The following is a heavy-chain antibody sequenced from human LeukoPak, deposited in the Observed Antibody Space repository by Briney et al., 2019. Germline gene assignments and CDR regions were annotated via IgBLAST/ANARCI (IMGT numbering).Heavy chain of an antibody. CDR3: ARVGYYDSSGYDFDY. D-gene: IGHD3-22*01. J-gene: IGHJ4*02. CDR2: INSDGSST. V-gene: IGHV3-74*01. CDR1: GFTFSIYW. Sequence: GALRLSCAASGFTFSIYWMSWVRQAPGKGLVWVSRINSDGSSTSYADSVKGRFTISRDNAKNTLYLQMNSLRAEDTAVYYCARVGYYDSSGYDFDYWGQGTLVTVSS.